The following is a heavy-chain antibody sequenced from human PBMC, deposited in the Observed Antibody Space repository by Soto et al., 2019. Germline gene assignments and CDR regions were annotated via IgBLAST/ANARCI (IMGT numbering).Heavy chain of an antibody. CDR2: INAGSGDT. D-gene: IGHD3-22*01. V-gene: IGHV1-3*01. CDR3: ASCCLHSSGYYSGAFDI. J-gene: IGHJ3*02. CDR1: GYTFTSYA. Sequence: ASVKVSCKASGYTFTSYAMRWLRQAPGQRLEWMGWINAGSGDTKYSQKFQGRVTITRDTSASTAYMELSSLRSEDTAVYFWASCCLHSSGYYSGAFDIWGQGIMVTVSS.